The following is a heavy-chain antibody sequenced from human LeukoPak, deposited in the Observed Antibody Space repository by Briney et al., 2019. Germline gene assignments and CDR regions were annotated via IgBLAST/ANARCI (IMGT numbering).Heavy chain of an antibody. CDR2: ISYDGSNK. V-gene: IGHV3-30-3*01. Sequence: PGRSLRLSCAASGFTFSSYAMHWVRQAPGRGREGWAVISYDGSNKYYADSVKGRFTISRDNSKNTLYLQMNSLRAEDTAVYYCARPRGPYGDYSLGYWGQGTLVTVSS. J-gene: IGHJ4*02. CDR1: GFTFSSYA. D-gene: IGHD4-17*01. CDR3: ARPRGPYGDYSLGY.